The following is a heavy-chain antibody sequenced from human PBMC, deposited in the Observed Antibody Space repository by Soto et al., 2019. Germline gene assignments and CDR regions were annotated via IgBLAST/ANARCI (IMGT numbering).Heavy chain of an antibody. V-gene: IGHV4-39*01. CDR3: ARHEKEYDSSGYSYPQWFDP. CDR2: IYYSGST. Sequence: SETLSLTCTVSGGSISSSSYYWGWIRQPPGKGLEWIGSIYYSGSTYYNPSLKSRVTISVDTSKNQFSLKLSSVTAADTAVYYCARHEKEYDSSGYSYPQWFDPWGQGTLVPVS. J-gene: IGHJ5*02. CDR1: GGSISSSSYY. D-gene: IGHD3-22*01.